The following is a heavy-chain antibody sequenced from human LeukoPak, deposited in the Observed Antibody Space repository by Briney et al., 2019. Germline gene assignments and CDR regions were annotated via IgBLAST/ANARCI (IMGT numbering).Heavy chain of an antibody. Sequence: SETLSLTCTVSGVSISSYHWSWIRRPPVKGLEWIGYSYDSGSTNYNPSLKSRVTISVDTPKNQFSLKLSSVTAADTAVYYCARGIAYYDFWSGYHPTFDYWGQGTLVTVSS. CDR3: ARGIAYYDFWSGYHPTFDY. CDR2: SYDSGST. V-gene: IGHV4-59*12. J-gene: IGHJ4*02. CDR1: GVSISSYH. D-gene: IGHD3-3*01.